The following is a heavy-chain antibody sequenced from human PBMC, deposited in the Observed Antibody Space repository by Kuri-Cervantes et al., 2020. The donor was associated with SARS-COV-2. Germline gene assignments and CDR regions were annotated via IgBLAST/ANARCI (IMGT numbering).Heavy chain of an antibody. J-gene: IGHJ4*02. CDR1: GFTFSTYA. CDR3: VGHGSSSI. V-gene: IGHV3-23*01. Sequence: GESLKISCAASGFTFSTYAMSWVRQAPGKGLEWVSGISGSGSNTHYADSVKGRFTTSRDDSKNTLYVHMNNLRVDDTAVYYCVGHGSSSIRGQATLVTVSS. CDR2: ISGSGSNT. D-gene: IGHD6-13*01.